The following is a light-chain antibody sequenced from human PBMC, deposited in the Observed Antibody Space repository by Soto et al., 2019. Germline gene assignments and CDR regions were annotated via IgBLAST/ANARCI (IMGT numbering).Light chain of an antibody. CDR3: LLSYSGAEGV. Sequence: QAVVTQEPSLTVSPGGTVTLTCGSSTGAVTSGHYPYWFQQKPGQAPRTLICDTSNKHSWTPARFSGSLLGGKAALTLSGAQPEDEAEYYCLLSYSGAEGVFGGGTKLTVL. J-gene: IGLJ2*01. CDR2: DTS. CDR1: TGAVTSGHY. V-gene: IGLV7-46*01.